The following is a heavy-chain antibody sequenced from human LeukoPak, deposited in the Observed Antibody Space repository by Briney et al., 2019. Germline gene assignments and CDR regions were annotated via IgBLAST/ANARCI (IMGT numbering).Heavy chain of an antibody. CDR1: GXTFSSYW. CDR3: ARVLTAYYLFDY. CDR2: INSDGSST. Sequence: GGSXXLSXAASGXTFSSYWMHWVRXXPGKXXXXXSRINSDGSSTSYADSVKGRFTISRDNAKNTLYLQMNSLRAEDTAVYYCARVLTAYYLFDYWGQGTLVTVSS. J-gene: IGHJ4*02. V-gene: IGHV3-74*01. D-gene: IGHD3-9*01.